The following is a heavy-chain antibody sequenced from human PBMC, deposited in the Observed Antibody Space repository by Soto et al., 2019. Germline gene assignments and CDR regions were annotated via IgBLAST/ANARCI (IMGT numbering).Heavy chain of an antibody. Sequence: ASVKVSCKASGYTFTSYAMHWVRQAPGQRLEWMGWINAGNGNTKYSQKFQGRVTITRDTSASTAYMELSSLRSEDTAVYYCALSSGWYFYFDYWGQGTLVTVSS. CDR2: INAGNGNT. D-gene: IGHD6-19*01. CDR1: GYTFTSYA. CDR3: ALSSGWYFYFDY. V-gene: IGHV1-3*01. J-gene: IGHJ4*02.